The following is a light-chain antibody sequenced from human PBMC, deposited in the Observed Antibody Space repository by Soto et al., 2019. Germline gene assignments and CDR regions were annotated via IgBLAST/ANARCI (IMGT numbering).Light chain of an antibody. CDR1: QSVNNRY. CDR2: GAS. J-gene: IGKJ1*01. V-gene: IGKV3-20*01. Sequence: EIVLTQSPGTLSLSPGERATLSCRASQSVNNRYLAWYQQKPGQAPRLLIYGASSRATGIPDRFSGSGSGTDFTLTISRLAPEDFAVYYCQQYGTSPRTFGQGTKVEIK. CDR3: QQYGTSPRT.